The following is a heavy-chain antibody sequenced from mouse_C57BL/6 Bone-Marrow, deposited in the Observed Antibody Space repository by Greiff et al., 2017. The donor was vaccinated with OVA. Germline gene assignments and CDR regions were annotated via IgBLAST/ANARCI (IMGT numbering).Heavy chain of an antibody. CDR1: GYTFTSYW. D-gene: IGHD1-1*01. V-gene: IGHV1-64*01. Sequence: QVQLKQPGAELVKPGASVKLSCKASGYTFTSYWMHWVKQRPGQGLEWIGMIHPNSGSTNYNEKFKSKATLTVDKSSSTAYMQLSSLTSEDSAVYYCARAGAFYYYGSSYLTYWGQGTLVTVSA. CDR2: IHPNSGST. J-gene: IGHJ3*01. CDR3: ARAGAFYYYGSSYLTY.